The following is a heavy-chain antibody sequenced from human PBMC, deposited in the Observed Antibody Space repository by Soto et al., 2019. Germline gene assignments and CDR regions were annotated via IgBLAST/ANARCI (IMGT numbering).Heavy chain of an antibody. CDR2: IYWDYDK. CDR1: GFSLSTSGVG. Sequence: QITLKESGPTLVKPTHTLTLTCTFSGFSLSTSGVGVGWIRQPPGKALEWRALIYWDYDKHYSPSLKSRLTITNDTSNNQVGLQMTNMHPVDTATYYCAHNGGSFYFDYWGQGTLVAVSS. D-gene: IGHD1-26*01. J-gene: IGHJ4*02. CDR3: AHNGGSFYFDY. V-gene: IGHV2-5*02.